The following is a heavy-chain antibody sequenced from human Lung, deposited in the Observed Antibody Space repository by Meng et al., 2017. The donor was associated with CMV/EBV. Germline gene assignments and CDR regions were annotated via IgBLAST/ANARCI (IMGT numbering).Heavy chain of an antibody. CDR1: GFTFNSFW. CDR3: ARELGGYSHGKNSGYHQYGMAV. Sequence: GGSLRLSCAASGFTFNSFWMSWVRQAPGKGLEWVASIHQDGSESFYVESVRGRFTISRDNAKNSLYVQMSSLRAEDTAVYYCARELGGYSHGKNSGYHQYGMAVWGQGNXVPFSS. J-gene: IGHJ6*02. CDR2: IHQDGSES. D-gene: IGHD5-18*01. V-gene: IGHV3-7*01.